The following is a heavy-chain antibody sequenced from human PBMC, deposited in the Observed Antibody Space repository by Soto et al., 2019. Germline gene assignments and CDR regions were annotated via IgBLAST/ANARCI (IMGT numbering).Heavy chain of an antibody. CDR1: GGSISVYY. CDR2: VYDNGRP. D-gene: IGHD3-9*01. V-gene: IGHV4-59*01. J-gene: IGHJ4*02. CDR3: ARGVGSSPPRY. Sequence: SETLSLTCSISGGSISVYYWSWIRQSPRQGLEWIGYVYDNGRPYYSPSLKSRVTISADTSKNQISLKLTSATAADTAVYYCARGVGSSPPRYWGRGTLVTVSS.